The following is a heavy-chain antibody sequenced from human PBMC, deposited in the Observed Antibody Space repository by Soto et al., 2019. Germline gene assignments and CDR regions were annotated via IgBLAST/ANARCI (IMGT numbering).Heavy chain of an antibody. D-gene: IGHD2-8*02. CDR2: INHTGST. CDR3: ARDKLTGLFDY. Sequence: QVQLQQWGAGLLKPSETLSLTCSVYGGSFSGYSWTWIRQPPGTGLEWIGEINHTGSTTYTPSLKSRVTISVDTSKPPFSLTLTSETAADTAVYYCARDKLTGLFDYWGQGTLVTVSS. CDR1: GGSFSGYS. J-gene: IGHJ4*02. V-gene: IGHV4-34*01.